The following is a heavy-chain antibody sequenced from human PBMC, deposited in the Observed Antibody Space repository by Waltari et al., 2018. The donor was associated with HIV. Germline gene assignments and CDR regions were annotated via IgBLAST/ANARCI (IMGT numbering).Heavy chain of an antibody. CDR3: AKNYDFDY. D-gene: IGHD3-10*01. J-gene: IGHJ4*02. CDR1: GFAVSNFA. Sequence: EVQLLESGGGLVQPGGYLRRSCAASGFAVSNFAMSWVRQAPGRGLEWVSGISASGGSTYYADSVKGRFIISRDSSKSTLYLQMHSLRVEDTAVYYCAKNYDFDYWGQGTLVTVSS. CDR2: ISASGGST. V-gene: IGHV3-23*01.